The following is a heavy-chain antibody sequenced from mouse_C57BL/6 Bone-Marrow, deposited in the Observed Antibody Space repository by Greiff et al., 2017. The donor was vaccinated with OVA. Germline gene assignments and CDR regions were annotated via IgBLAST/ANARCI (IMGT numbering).Heavy chain of an antibody. D-gene: IGHD1-1*01. V-gene: IGHV2-4*01. CDR3: AKKNYYGRSWYFDV. CDR2: IWSGGST. Sequence: QVQLKESGPGLVQPSQSLSITCTVSGFSLTSYGVHWVRQPPGKGLEWLGVIWSGGSTDYNAALISRLSISKDNSKSQVFFKMNSLQADDTAIYYCAKKNYYGRSWYFDVWGTGTTVTVSS. J-gene: IGHJ1*03. CDR1: GFSLTSYG.